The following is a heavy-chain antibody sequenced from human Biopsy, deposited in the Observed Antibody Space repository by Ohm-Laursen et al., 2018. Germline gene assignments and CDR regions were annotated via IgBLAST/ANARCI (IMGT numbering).Heavy chain of an antibody. Sequence: SLRRSCAASGFTLTDSGMHWVRQAPGKGLEWVSGISWNSVGIGYADSVKGRFTISRDNAKNFLYLEMNNLRPEDTALYYCAKIHCSGGSCYPNAFDMWGHGTRVTVS. CDR3: AKIHCSGGSCYPNAFDM. CDR1: GFTLTDSG. D-gene: IGHD2-15*01. CDR2: ISWNSVGI. V-gene: IGHV3-9*01. J-gene: IGHJ3*02.